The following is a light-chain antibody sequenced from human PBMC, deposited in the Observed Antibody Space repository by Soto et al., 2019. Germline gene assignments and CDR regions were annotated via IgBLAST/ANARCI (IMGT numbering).Light chain of an antibody. V-gene: IGKV3-20*01. CDR1: QRLSASD. CDR3: QQYGSSPLIT. CDR2: GVS. Sequence: EIVLTQSPGTLSLSPGQRATLSCRASQRLSASDIAWYQQKPGQAPKFLISGVSSRATGIPDRFSGSGSGTDFTLTINRLEPEDFAVYHCQQYGSSPLITFGQGTRLEIK. J-gene: IGKJ5*01.